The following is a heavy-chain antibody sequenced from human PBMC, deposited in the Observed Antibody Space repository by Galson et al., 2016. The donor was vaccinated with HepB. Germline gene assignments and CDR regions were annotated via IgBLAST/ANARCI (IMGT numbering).Heavy chain of an antibody. J-gene: IGHJ4*02. D-gene: IGHD3-16*01. CDR1: SDSY. V-gene: IGHV3-11*06. CDR2: ISSSGTYT. Sequence: SLRLSCAGFSDSYMSWIRQAPGKGLEWVSFISSSGTYTKYADSVKGRCTISRDNAKNSLYLQMNSLRVEDTAVYFCARDTRHGGLYWGQGTLVTVSS. CDR3: ARDTRHGGLY.